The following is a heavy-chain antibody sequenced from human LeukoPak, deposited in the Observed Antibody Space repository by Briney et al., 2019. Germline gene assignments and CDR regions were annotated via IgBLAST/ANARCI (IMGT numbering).Heavy chain of an antibody. J-gene: IGHJ4*02. D-gene: IGHD3-22*01. CDR1: GYSFTMYW. CDR2: IYPGDSDT. Sequence: GESLKISCKGSGYSFTMYWIGWVRQMPGKGPEWMGIIYPGDSDTKYNPSFQGQVTISVDKSSSTAYLQWSSLKASDTAMYYCARHDFFYDSSGYHLGGDYWGQGTPVTVSS. V-gene: IGHV5-51*01. CDR3: ARHDFFYDSSGYHLGGDY.